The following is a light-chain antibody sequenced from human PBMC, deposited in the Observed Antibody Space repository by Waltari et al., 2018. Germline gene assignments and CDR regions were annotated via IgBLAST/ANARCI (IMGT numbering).Light chain of an antibody. CDR3: QHYVNLPVT. Sequence: EIVLTQSTGTLSLSPGERATLSCRASQSVGRSLAWYQQKPGLPPRLLIYDTSSRATGTPGRFSGSGSGTDFSLAISSLEPEDFAVYFCQHYVNLPVTFGQGTKVEI. CDR1: QSVGRS. J-gene: IGKJ1*01. V-gene: IGKV3-20*01. CDR2: DTS.